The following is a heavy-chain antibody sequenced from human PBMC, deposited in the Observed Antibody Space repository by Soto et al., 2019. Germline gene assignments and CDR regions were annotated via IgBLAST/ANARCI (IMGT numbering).Heavy chain of an antibody. CDR2: ISAYNGNT. D-gene: IGHD3-3*02. Sequence: QVQLVQSGAEMKKPGASVKVSCKASGYTFTTYGISWVRQAPGQGLEWMGWISAYNGNTHYAQKLQGRVTMTTDTSTSTAYVELRSLRSDDTAVYYCAREHFPSTSASFDYWGQGTLVTVSS. J-gene: IGHJ4*02. CDR1: GYTFTTYG. CDR3: AREHFPSTSASFDY. V-gene: IGHV1-18*04.